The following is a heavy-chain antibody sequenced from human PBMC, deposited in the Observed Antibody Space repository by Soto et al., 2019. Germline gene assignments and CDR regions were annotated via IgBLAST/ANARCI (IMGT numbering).Heavy chain of an antibody. J-gene: IGHJ6*02. D-gene: IGHD1-26*01. CDR1: GFTFSSYS. Sequence: GGSLRLSCAASGFTFSSYSMNWVRQAPGKGLEWVSSISSSSSYIYYADSVKGRFTISRDNAKNSLYLQMNSLRAEDTAVYYCARDREVGINYLVYYGMDVWGQGTTVTVSS. CDR3: ARDREVGINYLVYYGMDV. V-gene: IGHV3-21*01. CDR2: ISSSSSYI.